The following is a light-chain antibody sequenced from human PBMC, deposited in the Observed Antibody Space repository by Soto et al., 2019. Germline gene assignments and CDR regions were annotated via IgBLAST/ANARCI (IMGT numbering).Light chain of an antibody. Sequence: EIQMTQGPSILSGSVRDRITITCRASQTISSWLAWYQQKPGKAPKLLIYKASTLKSGVPSRFSGSGSGTEFTLTIIRLQPDYFATYYCQHYNSYSEAFGQGTKVDIK. J-gene: IGKJ1*01. CDR2: KAS. CDR1: QTISSW. CDR3: QHYNSYSEA. V-gene: IGKV1-5*03.